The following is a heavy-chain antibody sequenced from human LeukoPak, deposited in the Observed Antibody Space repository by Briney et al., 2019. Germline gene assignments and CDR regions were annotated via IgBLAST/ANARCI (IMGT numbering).Heavy chain of an antibody. Sequence: ASVKVSCRASGYTFTSYDINWVRQATGQGLEWMGWMNPNSGNTGYAQKFQGRVTMTRNTSVGTAYVELSSLRFEDTAVDYCARRYYYGSGSYYSLFDPWGQGNLVTVSS. CDR2: MNPNSGNT. D-gene: IGHD3-10*01. V-gene: IGHV1-8*01. CDR1: GYTFTSYD. CDR3: ARRYYYGSGSYYSLFDP. J-gene: IGHJ5*02.